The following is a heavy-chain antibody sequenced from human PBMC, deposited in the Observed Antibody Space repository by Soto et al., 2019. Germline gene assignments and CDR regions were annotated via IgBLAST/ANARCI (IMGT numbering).Heavy chain of an antibody. CDR1: GGTFSSYA. J-gene: IGHJ4*02. D-gene: IGHD2-15*01. CDR2: ISTYNGHT. CDR3: IKDDCSGDTCYLGH. V-gene: IGHV1-18*01. Sequence: ASVKVSCKASGGTFSSYAISWVRQAPGQGLEWMGWISTYNGHTKYAQKLQDRVTLTTDTSTTTAYMELRSLRSDDTAVYYCIKDDCSGDTCYLGHWGQGTLVTVSS.